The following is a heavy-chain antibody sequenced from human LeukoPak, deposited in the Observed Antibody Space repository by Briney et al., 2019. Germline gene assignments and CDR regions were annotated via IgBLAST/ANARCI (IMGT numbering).Heavy chain of an antibody. CDR3: ESNVLLCFGEFDY. D-gene: IGHD3-10*01. V-gene: IGHV1-2*02. CDR2: INPNSGGT. J-gene: IGHJ4*02. Sequence: ASVKVSCKASGYTFTGYYMHWVRQAPGQGLEWMGWINPNSGGTNYAQKIQGRVTMTRDTSISTAYMELSRLRSDDTAVYYCESNVLLCFGEFDYWGQGTLVTVSS. CDR1: GYTFTGYY.